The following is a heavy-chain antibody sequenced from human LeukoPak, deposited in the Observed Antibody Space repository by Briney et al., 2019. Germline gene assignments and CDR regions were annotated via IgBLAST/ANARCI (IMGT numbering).Heavy chain of an antibody. V-gene: IGHV3-21*01. CDR3: ARDVERYSGTYAFDI. J-gene: IGHJ3*02. D-gene: IGHD1-26*01. CDR2: ISSSSSYI. CDR1: GFTFRNYW. Sequence: GGSLRLSCAASGFTFRNYWMHWVRQAPGKGLEWVSSISSSSSYICYADSVKGRFTISRDNAKNSLYLQMNSLRAEDTAVYYCARDVERYSGTYAFDIWGQGTMVTVSS.